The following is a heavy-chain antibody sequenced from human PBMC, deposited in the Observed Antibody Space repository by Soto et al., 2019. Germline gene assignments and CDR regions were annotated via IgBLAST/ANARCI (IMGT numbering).Heavy chain of an antibody. Sequence: QVQLQQWGAGLLKPSETLSLTCAVYGGSFSGYYWSWIRQPPGKGLEWIGEINHRGSTNYNPSLTRRVPISVDTSKTQFSLKLTSVTAADTAVYYCARGSRVKIPAASGRDYYYQGLDVWGQGTAVTVSS. V-gene: IGHV4-34*01. D-gene: IGHD6-25*01. J-gene: IGHJ6*02. CDR2: INHRGST. CDR3: ARGSRVKIPAASGRDYYYQGLDV. CDR1: GGSFSGYY.